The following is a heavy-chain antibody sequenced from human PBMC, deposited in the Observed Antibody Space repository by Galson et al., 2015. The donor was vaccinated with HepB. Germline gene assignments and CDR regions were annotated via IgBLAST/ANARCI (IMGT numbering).Heavy chain of an antibody. J-gene: IGHJ4*02. CDR3: ARAPSSGWTLFDY. CDR1: GFTFNTYW. Sequence: SLRLSCAASGFTFNTYWMSWVRQAPGKGLEWVANINRDGGERYYVDSVKGRFTISRDNAKNSLYLQMNSLRAEDTAVYYCARAPSSGWTLFDYWGQGALVTVSS. D-gene: IGHD6-19*01. V-gene: IGHV3-7*03. CDR2: INRDGGER.